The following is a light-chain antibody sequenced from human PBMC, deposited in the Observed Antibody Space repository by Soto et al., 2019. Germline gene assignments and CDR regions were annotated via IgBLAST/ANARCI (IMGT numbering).Light chain of an antibody. J-gene: IGKJ2*01. CDR1: QSIDNY. V-gene: IGKV1-39*01. CDR3: QQSYSTFMYT. CDR2: AAS. Sequence: DLQMTQSPSSLSASVGDRVTITCRASQSIDNYLNWYQQKPGKAPKLLIYAASTLQSGVPSRFSGSGSGTDFTLTISSLQPEESATYYCQQSYSTFMYTFGQGTKLEIK.